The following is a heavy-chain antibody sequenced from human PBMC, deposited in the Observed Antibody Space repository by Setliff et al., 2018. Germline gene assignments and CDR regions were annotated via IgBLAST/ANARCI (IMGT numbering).Heavy chain of an antibody. V-gene: IGHV4-34*01. CDR1: GESFSNNY. J-gene: IGHJ6*02. Sequence: SETLSLTCSVYGESFSNNYWSWIRQPPGKGLEWIGESNHSGNTTNHPSLKSRLTMSVDTSKNQFSLKLSSVTAADTAVYYCARGDRSSYRDYGMDVWGQGTTVTGS. D-gene: IGHD3-16*02. CDR3: ARGDRSSYRDYGMDV. CDR2: SNHSGNT.